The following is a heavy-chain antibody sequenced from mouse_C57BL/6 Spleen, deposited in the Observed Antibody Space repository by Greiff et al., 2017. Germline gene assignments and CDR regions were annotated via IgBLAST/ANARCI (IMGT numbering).Heavy chain of an antibody. CDR1: GYTFTSYW. CDR3: ARLCTVVAMDY. Sequence: VQLQQSGAELVRPGSSVKLSCKASGYTFTSYWMHWVKQRPIQGLEWIGNIAPADSDTKYNQKFKGKATLSADNSSNTAYLQLSSRTSEDTAVYYCARLCTVVAMDYWGQGTSVTVSS. V-gene: IGHV1-52*01. J-gene: IGHJ4*01. CDR2: IAPADSDT. D-gene: IGHD1-1*01.